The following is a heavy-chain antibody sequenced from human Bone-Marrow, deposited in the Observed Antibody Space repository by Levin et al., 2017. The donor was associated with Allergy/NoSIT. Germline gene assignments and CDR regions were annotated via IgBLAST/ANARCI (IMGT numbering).Heavy chain of an antibody. J-gene: IGHJ6*02. Sequence: GGSLRLSCAASGFTFTSFWMTWVRQAPGKGLEWVANIKQDGSETYYVDSVKGRFTISRDNAKNSVYLQMNSLRVDDTAVYYCAREEGWGYHYGMDGGGQGTTVTGSS. D-gene: IGHD3-16*02. CDR3: AREEGWGYHYGMDG. CDR2: IKQDGSET. V-gene: IGHV3-7*01. CDR1: GFTFTSFW.